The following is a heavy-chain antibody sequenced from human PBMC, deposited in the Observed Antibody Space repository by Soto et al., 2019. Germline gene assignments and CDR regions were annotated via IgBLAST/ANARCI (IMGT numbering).Heavy chain of an antibody. CDR2: ISSSSSYI. CDR3: ARGSTNNKYYYYYYMDV. V-gene: IGHV3-21*01. Sequence: GGSLRLSCAASGFTFSSYSMNWVRQAPGKGLEWVSSISSSSSYIYYADSVKGRFTISRDNAKNSLYLQMNSLRAEDTAVYYCARGSTNNKYYYYYYMDVWGKGTTVTVSS. J-gene: IGHJ6*03. D-gene: IGHD1-1*01. CDR1: GFTFSSYS.